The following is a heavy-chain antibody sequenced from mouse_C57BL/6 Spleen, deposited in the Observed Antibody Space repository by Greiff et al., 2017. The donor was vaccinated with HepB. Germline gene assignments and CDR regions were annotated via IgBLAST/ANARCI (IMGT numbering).Heavy chain of an antibody. CDR2: ISDGGSYT. Sequence: EVQRVESGGGLVKPGGSLKLSCAASGFTFSSYAMSWVRQTPEKRLEWVATISDGGSYTYYPDNVKGRFTISRDNAKNNLYLQMSHLKSEDTAMYYCAREDYKGYFDVWGTGTTVTVSS. V-gene: IGHV5-4*01. D-gene: IGHD2-12*01. CDR3: AREDYKGYFDV. J-gene: IGHJ1*03. CDR1: GFTFSSYA.